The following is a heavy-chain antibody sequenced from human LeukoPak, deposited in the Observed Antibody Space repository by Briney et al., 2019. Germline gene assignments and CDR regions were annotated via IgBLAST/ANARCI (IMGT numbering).Heavy chain of an antibody. D-gene: IGHD2-15*01. Sequence: SETLSLTCGVSGGSISSSNWWTWVRQPPGKGLEWIGEIYHSGSTNYNPSLKSRVTISVDKPKNQFSLKLSSVTAADTAIYYCARAGGSSDYWGQGTLVTVSS. CDR1: GGSISSSNW. J-gene: IGHJ4*02. CDR3: ARAGGSSDY. V-gene: IGHV4-4*02. CDR2: IYHSGST.